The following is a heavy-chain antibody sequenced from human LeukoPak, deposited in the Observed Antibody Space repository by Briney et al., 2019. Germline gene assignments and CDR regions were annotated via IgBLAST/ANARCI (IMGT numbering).Heavy chain of an antibody. CDR2: ISSSGSTI. D-gene: IGHD3-3*01. CDR3: ARDGGSGVAENYYYYMDV. CDR1: GFTFSDYY. Sequence: GGSLRLSCAASGFTFSDYYMSWIRQAPGKGLEWVSYISSSGSTIYYADSVKGRFTISRDNAKNSLYLQMNSLGAEDTAVYYCARDGGSGVAENYYYYMDVWGKGTTVTVSS. V-gene: IGHV3-11*01. J-gene: IGHJ6*03.